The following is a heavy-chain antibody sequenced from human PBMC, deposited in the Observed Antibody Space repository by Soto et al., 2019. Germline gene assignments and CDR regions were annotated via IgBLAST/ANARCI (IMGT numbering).Heavy chain of an antibody. V-gene: IGHV1-18*01. CDR3: ARGRYGGY. J-gene: IGHJ4*02. D-gene: IGHD3-10*01. Sequence: QVHLVQSGAEVKKPGASVKVSCKGSGYAFTTYGITWVRQAPGQGLERMGWISAHNGNTNYAQKLQGRVTVTRDTSTSTAYMELRSLRSDDTAVYYCARGRYGGYWGQGALVTVSS. CDR2: ISAHNGNT. CDR1: GYAFTTYG.